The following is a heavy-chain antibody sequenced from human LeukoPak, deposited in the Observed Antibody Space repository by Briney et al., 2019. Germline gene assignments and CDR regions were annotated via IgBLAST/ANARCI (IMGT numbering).Heavy chain of an antibody. CDR1: GGTFSSYA. D-gene: IGHD6-19*01. CDR2: IIPILGIA. CDR3: ARGGSNPGAYSSGSGAFDI. J-gene: IGHJ3*02. Sequence: GASVKVSCKASGGTFSSYAISWVRRAPGQGFEWMGRIIPILGIANYAQKFQGRVTITADKSTSTAYMELRSLRSDDTAVYYCARGGSNPGAYSSGSGAFDIWGQGTMVTVSS. V-gene: IGHV1-69*04.